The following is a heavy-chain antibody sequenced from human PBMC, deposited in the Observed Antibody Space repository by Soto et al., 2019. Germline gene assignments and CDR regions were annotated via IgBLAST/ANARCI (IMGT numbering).Heavy chain of an antibody. D-gene: IGHD6-13*01. V-gene: IGHV4-39*01. Sequence: QLQLQESGPGLVKPSATLSLTCTVSGGSISSRNYYWAWVRQPPGKGLEWIGNIYYSGDTYYRPSLNSRLTISVDPSKNQFSLKLSSLTAADTAMYYCASLQVPGNFDYWGQGNLVTVSS. CDR2: IYYSGDT. CDR1: GGSISSRNYY. J-gene: IGHJ4*02. CDR3: ASLQVPGNFDY.